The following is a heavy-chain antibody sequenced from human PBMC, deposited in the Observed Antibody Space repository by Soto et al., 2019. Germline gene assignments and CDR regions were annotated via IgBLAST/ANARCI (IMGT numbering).Heavy chain of an antibody. CDR2: IIPILGIA. J-gene: IGHJ6*02. V-gene: IGHV1-69*04. D-gene: IGHD5-12*01. CDR3: ARDLKGGYNYDYYYGMDG. CDR1: GGTFSSYT. Sequence: AASVKVSCKASGGTFSSYTISWVRQAPGQGLEWMGRIIPILGIANYAQKFQGRVTITADKSTSTAYMELSSLRSEDTAVYYCARDLKGGYNYDYYYGMDGWGQGTTVTVSS.